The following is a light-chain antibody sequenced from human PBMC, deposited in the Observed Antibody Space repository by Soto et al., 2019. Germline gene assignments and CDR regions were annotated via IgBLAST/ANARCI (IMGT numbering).Light chain of an antibody. CDR2: GAS. V-gene: IGKV3-15*01. CDR3: QQYNSWPPYT. Sequence: EVVMTQSPATVSVSPGERATLSCRASQSVSSNLAWYQQKPGQAPRLLIYGASTRATGTPARFSGSGSGTGFTLTISSLQSEDFAVYYCQQYNSWPPYTFGQGARLEIK. J-gene: IGKJ5*01. CDR1: QSVSSN.